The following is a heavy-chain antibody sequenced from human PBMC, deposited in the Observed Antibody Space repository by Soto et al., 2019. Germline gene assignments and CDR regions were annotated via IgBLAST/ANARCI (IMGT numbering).Heavy chain of an antibody. CDR2: INAVNGNT. CDR3: ARGGGDSSGYYYSPRGFDY. Sequence: QVQLVQSGAEVKKPGASVKVSCKASGYTFTSYAMHWVRQAPGQRLEWMGWINAVNGNTKYSQKFQGRVTITRDTSASTAYMELSSLRSEDKAVYYCARGGGDSSGYYYSPRGFDYWGQGTLVTVSS. V-gene: IGHV1-3*01. CDR1: GYTFTSYA. D-gene: IGHD3-22*01. J-gene: IGHJ4*02.